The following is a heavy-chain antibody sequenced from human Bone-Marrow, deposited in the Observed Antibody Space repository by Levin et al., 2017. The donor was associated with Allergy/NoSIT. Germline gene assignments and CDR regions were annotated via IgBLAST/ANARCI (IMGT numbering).Heavy chain of an antibody. J-gene: IGHJ6*02. D-gene: IGHD5-18*01. Sequence: GGSLRLSCAASGFTFNKFAMHWVRQAPGKGLEWVALVAYDGSSQYYADSVKGRFTISRDSSKNTVYLQVTTLRPEDTAVYYCAKGGTPMVSYHYGIDVWGQGTTVTVSS. CDR3: AKGGTPMVSYHYGIDV. CDR1: GFTFNKFA. CDR2: VAYDGSSQ. V-gene: IGHV3-30*18.